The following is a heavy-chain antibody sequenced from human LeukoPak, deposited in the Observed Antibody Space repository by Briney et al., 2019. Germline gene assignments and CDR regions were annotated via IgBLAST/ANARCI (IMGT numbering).Heavy chain of an antibody. CDR2: IIPIFGTA. Sequence: SVKVSCKASGYTFTSYYMHWVRQAPGQGLEWMGGIIPIFGTANYAQKFQGRVTITADKSTSTAYMELSSLRSEDAAVYYCAGNMVRGVILAFAIWGEGTMVTVSS. CDR3: AGNMVRGVILAFAI. J-gene: IGHJ3*02. D-gene: IGHD3-10*01. CDR1: GYTFTSYY. V-gene: IGHV1-69*06.